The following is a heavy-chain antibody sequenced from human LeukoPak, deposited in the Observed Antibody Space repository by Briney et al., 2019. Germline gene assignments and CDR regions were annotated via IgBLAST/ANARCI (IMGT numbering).Heavy chain of an antibody. CDR1: GFTFSSYT. D-gene: IGHD2/OR15-2a*01. J-gene: IGHJ4*02. CDR2: ISSSSSFI. CDR3: ARDVRVDF. V-gene: IGHV3-21*01. Sequence: GGSLRLSCAASGFTFSSYTMNWVRQAPGKGLEWVSSISSSSSFIYYADSVKGRFTISRDNAKNSLSLQMNTLRAEDTAVYYCARDVRVDFWGQGTLVTVPS.